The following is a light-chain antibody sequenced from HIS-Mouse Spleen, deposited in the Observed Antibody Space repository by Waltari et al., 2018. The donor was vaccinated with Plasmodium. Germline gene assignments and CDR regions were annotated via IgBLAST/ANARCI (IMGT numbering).Light chain of an antibody. Sequence: SYELTQPPSVSVSPGQTARITCSGDALPKKYAYWYQQKSGQPPVLVIYEDSKRPSGIPERFSGSSSETMATLTISGAQVEDEADYYCYSTDSSGNHRVFGGGTKLTVL. CDR2: EDS. CDR1: ALPKKY. J-gene: IGLJ3*02. CDR3: YSTDSSGNHRV. V-gene: IGLV3-10*01.